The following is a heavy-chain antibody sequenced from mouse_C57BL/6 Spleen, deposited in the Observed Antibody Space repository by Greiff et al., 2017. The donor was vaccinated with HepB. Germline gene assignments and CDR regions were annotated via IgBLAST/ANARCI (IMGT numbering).Heavy chain of an antibody. CDR1: GYTFTSYW. J-gene: IGHJ2*01. D-gene: IGHD1-1*01. CDR3: ARARYYGSRGYFDY. V-gene: IGHV1-55*01. Sequence: QVQLQQPGAELVKPGASVKMSCKASGYTFTSYWITWVKQRPGQGLEWIGDIYPGSGSTNYNEKFKSKATLTVDTSSSTAYMQLSSLTSEDSAVYYCARARYYGSRGYFDYWGQGTTLTVSS. CDR2: IYPGSGST.